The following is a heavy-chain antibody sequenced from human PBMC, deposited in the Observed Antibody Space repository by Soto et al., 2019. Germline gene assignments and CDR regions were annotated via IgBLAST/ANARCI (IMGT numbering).Heavy chain of an antibody. J-gene: IGHJ4*02. V-gene: IGHV3-15*01. CDR1: GFTFSNAW. Sequence: VSLRLSCAASGFTFSNAWMSWVRQAAGKGLEWVGRIKSKTDGGTTDYAAPVKGRFTISRDDSKNTLYLQMNSLKTEDTAVYYCTTWRYSYGPFDYWGQGTLVTVSS. CDR2: IKSKTDGGTT. D-gene: IGHD5-18*01. CDR3: TTWRYSYGPFDY.